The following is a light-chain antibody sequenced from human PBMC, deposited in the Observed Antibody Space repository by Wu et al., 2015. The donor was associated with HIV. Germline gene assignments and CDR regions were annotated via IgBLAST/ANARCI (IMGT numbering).Light chain of an antibody. Sequence: EIVMTQSPATLSVSPGERATLSCRASQSVSSNLAWYQQKPGQAPRLLIYGASTRATGIPARFSGSGSETEFTLTINSLQSEDFAVYYCQQSRTFGGGTKVEIK. CDR2: GAS. V-gene: IGKV3-15*01. CDR1: QSVSSN. CDR3: QQSRT. J-gene: IGKJ4*01.